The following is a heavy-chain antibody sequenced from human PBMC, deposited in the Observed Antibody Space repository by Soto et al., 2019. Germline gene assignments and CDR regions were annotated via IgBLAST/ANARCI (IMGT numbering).Heavy chain of an antibody. D-gene: IGHD3-16*01. Sequence: QVQLVQSGDEVRKPGSSVKVSCKASGYIFVNYGIAWVRQAPGQGLEWMGWISPYSGNTHYASKVQGRITMTTDTSTGTASMAPGSLTSDDTAVYYCAMVDNYVTPTSQDVWGPGTTVTVSS. V-gene: IGHV1-18*01. CDR1: GYIFVNYG. CDR2: ISPYSGNT. J-gene: IGHJ6*02. CDR3: AMVDNYVTPTSQDV.